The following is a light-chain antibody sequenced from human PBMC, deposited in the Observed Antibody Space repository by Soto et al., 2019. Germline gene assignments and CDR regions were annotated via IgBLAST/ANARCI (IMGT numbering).Light chain of an antibody. CDR2: DPS. J-gene: IGKJ5*01. CDR3: QQRSNWPPSIT. CDR1: QSVSSY. Sequence: EIVLTQSPATLSLSPGERATLSCRASQSVSSYLAWYQQKPGQAPRLLSYDPSNRTTGIPARFSGSGSGTDFTLTISSLAPEDFAVYYCQQRSNWPPSITFGQGTRLEIK. V-gene: IGKV3-11*01.